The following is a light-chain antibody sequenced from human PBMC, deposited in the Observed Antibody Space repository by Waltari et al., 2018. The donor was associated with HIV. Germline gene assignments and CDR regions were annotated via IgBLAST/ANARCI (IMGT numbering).Light chain of an antibody. CDR2: DDF. CDR1: SIGSKS. Sequence: SYVLTQPPSVSVAPGQTARIPCGGNSIGSKSVHWYQQKPGQAPVMVVYDDFDRPSGIPERFSGSNSGKTATLTSSRVEAGDEADYFCQVWDSSSEYVFGSGTKVTVL. CDR3: QVWDSSSEYV. J-gene: IGLJ1*01. V-gene: IGLV3-21*02.